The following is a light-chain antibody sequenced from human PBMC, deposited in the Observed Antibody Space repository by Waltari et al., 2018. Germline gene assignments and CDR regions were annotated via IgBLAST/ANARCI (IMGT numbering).Light chain of an antibody. CDR3: ISYAGLGTYV. CDR2: EVT. V-gene: IGLV2-23*02. Sequence: QSGLTQPASVSGSLGRSCTISCTGTSSDVGNYNLVARYQHPPGKAPKLTIYEVTKRTSGVSDRLSASKSANTASLTISGLQPEDEADYYCISYAGLGTYVFGTGTKVTVL. CDR1: SSDVGNYNL. J-gene: IGLJ1*01.